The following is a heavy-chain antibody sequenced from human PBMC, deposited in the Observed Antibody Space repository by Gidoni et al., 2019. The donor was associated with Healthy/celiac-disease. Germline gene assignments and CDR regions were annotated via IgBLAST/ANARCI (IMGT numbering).Heavy chain of an antibody. V-gene: IGHV3-15*07. CDR3: TTEIVAAAGY. Sequence: EVQPVQSGGGLVTPGGSIRLPCAASGFTFSNAWMNCVRQAPGKGLEWVGRIKSKTDGGTTDYAAPVKGRLTISRDDSKNTLYLQMNSLKTEDTAVYYCTTEIVAAAGYWGQGTLVTVSS. J-gene: IGHJ4*02. CDR2: IKSKTDGGTT. D-gene: IGHD6-13*01. CDR1: GFTFSNAW.